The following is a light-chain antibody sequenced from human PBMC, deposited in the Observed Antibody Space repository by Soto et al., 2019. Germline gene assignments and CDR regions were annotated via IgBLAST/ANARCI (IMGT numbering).Light chain of an antibody. CDR2: KAS. J-gene: IGKJ2*01. Sequence: DIQMTQSPSTLSASVGDRVTITCRANQSINKWLAWYQQKPGKAPKLLIYKASSLESGVPSRFSGSGSGTEFTLTIRSLQSDDFATYYCQQYNRYPYTFGQGTKLDIK. V-gene: IGKV1-5*03. CDR3: QQYNRYPYT. CDR1: QSINKW.